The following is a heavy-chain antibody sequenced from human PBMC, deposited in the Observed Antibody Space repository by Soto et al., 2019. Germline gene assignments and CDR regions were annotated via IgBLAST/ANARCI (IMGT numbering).Heavy chain of an antibody. V-gene: IGHV1-18*04. J-gene: IGHJ6*02. D-gene: IGHD6-13*01. CDR2: ITDYNGNT. CDR3: ARDGRRLYSSSKNYGLDV. CDR1: GYTFTSYG. Sequence: ASVKVSCKASGYTFTSYGISWVRQAPGQGLEWMGWITDYNGNTNYAQKLQGRVTMTTDTSTSTAYMELRSLRSDDTAVYYCARDGRRLYSSSKNYGLDVWGQGTTVTVSS.